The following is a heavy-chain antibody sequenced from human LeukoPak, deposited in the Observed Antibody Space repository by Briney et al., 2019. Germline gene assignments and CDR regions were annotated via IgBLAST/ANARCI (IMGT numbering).Heavy chain of an antibody. CDR1: GGSISSYY. Sequence: PSETLSLTCTVSGGSISSYYWSWIRQPPGKGLEWIGYIYYSGSTNYNPSLKSRVTISVDTSKNQFSLKLSSVTAADTAVYYCARSRDDYGDYEGNWFDPWGQGTLVTVSS. D-gene: IGHD4-17*01. V-gene: IGHV4-59*12. J-gene: IGHJ5*02. CDR2: IYYSGST. CDR3: ARSRDDYGDYEGNWFDP.